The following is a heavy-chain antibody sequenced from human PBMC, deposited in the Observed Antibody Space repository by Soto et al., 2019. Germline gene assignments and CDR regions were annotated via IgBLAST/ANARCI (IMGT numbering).Heavy chain of an antibody. Sequence: GESLKISCKGSGYNFINYWISWVRQMPGKGLEWMGRIDPSGSHTNYSPSLQGHVSVSADKSISTAYLQWSSVKASDTAIYYCARLGDGYEFDYWGQGTLVTV. V-gene: IGHV5-10-1*01. D-gene: IGHD5-12*01. J-gene: IGHJ4*02. CDR2: IDPSGSHT. CDR1: GYNFINYW. CDR3: ARLGDGYEFDY.